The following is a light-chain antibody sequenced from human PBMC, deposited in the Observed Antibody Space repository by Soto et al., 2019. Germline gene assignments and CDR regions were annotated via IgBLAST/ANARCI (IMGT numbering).Light chain of an antibody. Sequence: EIVMTQSPATLSVSPGERATLSCRASQSVSSNLAWYQHKPGQAPRLLIYGASTRATGIPARLSASGSRTEFSLTISSLRSEDFAVYYCQQYNNWPPKQYTFGQGTKLEIK. CDR1: QSVSSN. V-gene: IGKV3-15*01. J-gene: IGKJ2*01. CDR2: GAS. CDR3: QQYNNWPPKQYT.